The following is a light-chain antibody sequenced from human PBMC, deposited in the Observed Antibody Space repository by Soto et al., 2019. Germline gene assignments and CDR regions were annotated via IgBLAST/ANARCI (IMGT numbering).Light chain of an antibody. CDR2: KAA. CDR1: QSISSW. J-gene: IGKJ4*01. V-gene: IGKV1-5*03. Sequence: DIQMTQSPSTLSASVEDRVTITCRASQSISSWLAWYQQKPGKAPKFLIYKAAILESGVTSRFSGSGSGTEFTLTISSLQPDDFATYYGQQYNSYPLTFGGGTKVEIK. CDR3: QQYNSYPLT.